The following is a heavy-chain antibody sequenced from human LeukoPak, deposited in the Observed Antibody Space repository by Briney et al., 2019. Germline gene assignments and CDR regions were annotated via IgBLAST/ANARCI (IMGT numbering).Heavy chain of an antibody. J-gene: IGHJ4*02. D-gene: IGHD3-10*01. Sequence: SCKASGGTFSSYAISWVRQPPGKGLEWVSVISRRDDYTYYADSVKGRFTISRDNSKNTLYLQMNTLRAEDTAVYYCANDYRSGSFHDFWGQGTLVTVSS. CDR3: ANDYRSGSFHDF. CDR2: ISRRDDYT. CDR1: GGTFSSYA. V-gene: IGHV3-23*01.